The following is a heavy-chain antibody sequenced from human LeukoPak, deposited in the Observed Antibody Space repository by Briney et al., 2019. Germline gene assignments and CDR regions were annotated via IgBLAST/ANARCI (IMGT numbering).Heavy chain of an antibody. V-gene: IGHV1-2*02. Sequence: YLHWFQGRVTMTRDTSISTAYMELSRLRSDDTAVYYCARLADCGSSSCRSFDYWGQGTLVTVSS. CDR3: ARLADCGSSSCRSFDY. J-gene: IGHJ4*02. D-gene: IGHD2-2*01.